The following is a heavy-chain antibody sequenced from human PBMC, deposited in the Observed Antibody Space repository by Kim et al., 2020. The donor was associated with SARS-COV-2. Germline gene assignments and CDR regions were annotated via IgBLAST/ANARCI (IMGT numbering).Heavy chain of an antibody. Sequence: RFTISRDNAKNSLYLQMNSLRAEDTAVYYCARDRYSYGSPLWYYYYGMDVWGQGTTVTVSS. CDR3: ARDRYSYGSPLWYYYYGMDV. V-gene: IGHV3-11*06. J-gene: IGHJ6*02. D-gene: IGHD5-18*01.